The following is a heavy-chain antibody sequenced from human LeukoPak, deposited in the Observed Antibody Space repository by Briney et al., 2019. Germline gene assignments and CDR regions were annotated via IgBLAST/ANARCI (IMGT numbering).Heavy chain of an antibody. J-gene: IGHJ4*02. V-gene: IGHV3-30*18. Sequence: GGSLRLSCAASGFTFSSYGMHWVRQAPGKGLEWVAVISYDGSNKYYADSVKGRFTISRDNSKNTLYLQMNSLRAEDTAVYYCAKWDDYDFWSGLDYWGQGTLVTVSS. CDR1: GFTFSSYG. CDR3: AKWDDYDFWSGLDY. D-gene: IGHD3-3*01. CDR2: ISYDGSNK.